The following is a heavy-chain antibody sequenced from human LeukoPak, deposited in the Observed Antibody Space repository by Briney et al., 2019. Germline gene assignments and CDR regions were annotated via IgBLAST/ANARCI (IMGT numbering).Heavy chain of an antibody. J-gene: IGHJ4*02. V-gene: IGHV4-59*01. Sequence: SETRSLTCTVSGGSISSYYWSWIRQPPGKGLEWIGYIYYSGSTNYNPSLKSRVTISVDTSKNQFSLKLSSVTAADTAVYYCARAGLWELPLDYWGQGTLVTVSS. CDR3: ARAGLWELPLDY. CDR2: IYYSGST. D-gene: IGHD1-26*01. CDR1: GGSISSYY.